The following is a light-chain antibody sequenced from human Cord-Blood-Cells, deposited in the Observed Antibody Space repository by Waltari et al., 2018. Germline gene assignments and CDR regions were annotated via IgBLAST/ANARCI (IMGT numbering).Light chain of an antibody. Sequence: QSALTQPRPVSGSPGQSVTISCTGTSRDVGGYNYVSWYQQHPGKAPKLMIYDVSKRPSGVPDRFAGSKSGNTASLTISGLQAEDEADYYCCSYAGSYTPMVFGGGTKLTVL. CDR2: DVS. CDR1: SRDVGGYNY. V-gene: IGLV2-11*01. J-gene: IGLJ3*02. CDR3: CSYAGSYTPMV.